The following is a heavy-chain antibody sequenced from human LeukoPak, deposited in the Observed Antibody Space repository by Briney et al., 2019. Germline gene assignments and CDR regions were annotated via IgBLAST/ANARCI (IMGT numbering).Heavy chain of an antibody. V-gene: IGHV3-33*01. CDR1: GFTFSSYG. CDR2: IWYDGSNK. J-gene: IGHJ1*01. D-gene: IGHD3-22*01. CDR3: AGDRRYDSSGYFQH. Sequence: GGSLRLSCAASGFTFSSYGMHWVRQAPGKGLEWVAVIWYDGSNKYYADSVKGRFTISRDNSKNTLDLQMNSLRAEDTAMYYCAGDRRYDSSGYFQHWGQGTLVAVSS.